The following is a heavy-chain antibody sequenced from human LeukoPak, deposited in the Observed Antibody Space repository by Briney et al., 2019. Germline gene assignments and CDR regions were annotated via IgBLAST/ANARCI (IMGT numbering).Heavy chain of an antibody. Sequence: GGSLRLSCAASGFTFSDYSMNWVRQAPGKGLEWVSYISFSVNTKYYGDSVKGRFTISRDNAKNSLHLQMNSLRVEDTAVYYCARDADGHLDLWGRGTLVTVSS. D-gene: IGHD5-24*01. V-gene: IGHV3-48*04. CDR3: ARDADGHLDL. CDR1: GFTFSDYS. CDR2: ISFSVNTK. J-gene: IGHJ2*01.